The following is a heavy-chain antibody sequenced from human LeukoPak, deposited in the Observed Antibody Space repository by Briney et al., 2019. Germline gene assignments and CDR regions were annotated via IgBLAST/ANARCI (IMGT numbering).Heavy chain of an antibody. CDR3: ARVRYNWNDFDY. Sequence: SETLSLTCAVYGGSFSGYYWSWIRQPPGKGLEWIGEINHSGSTNYNPSLKSRVTISVDTSKNQFSLKLSSVTAADTAVYYCARVRYNWNDFDYWGQGTLVTVSS. J-gene: IGHJ4*02. V-gene: IGHV4-34*01. D-gene: IGHD1-1*01. CDR2: INHSGST. CDR1: GGSFSGYY.